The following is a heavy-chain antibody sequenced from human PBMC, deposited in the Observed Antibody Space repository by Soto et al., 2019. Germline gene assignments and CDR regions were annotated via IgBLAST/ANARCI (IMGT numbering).Heavy chain of an antibody. D-gene: IGHD3-22*01. Sequence: GGSLRLSCAASGFTFSSYEMNWVRQAPGKGLEWVSYISSSGSTIYYADSVKGRFTIYRDNAKNSLYLQMNSLRAEDTAVYYCARGGTDSSGYYYYMDVWGKGTTVTVSS. CDR2: ISSSGSTI. CDR3: ARGGTDSSGYYYYMDV. J-gene: IGHJ6*03. V-gene: IGHV3-48*03. CDR1: GFTFSSYE.